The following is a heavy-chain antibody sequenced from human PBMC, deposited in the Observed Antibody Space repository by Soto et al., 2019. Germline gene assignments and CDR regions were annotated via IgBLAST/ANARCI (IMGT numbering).Heavy chain of an antibody. Sequence: QVQLVQSGPEVRKPGASVRLSCATSGYNFNQYYINWVRQAPGQGLEWMGIINLRGGTTEYAHKFRGRVTVTGDTSTRTAYMELSSLRSEDTAVYFCARGPDDSDVPRWDHWGQGTLITVSS. CDR2: INLRGGTT. D-gene: IGHD4-17*01. V-gene: IGHV1-46*02. J-gene: IGHJ4*02. CDR1: GYNFNQYY. CDR3: ARGPDDSDVPRWDH.